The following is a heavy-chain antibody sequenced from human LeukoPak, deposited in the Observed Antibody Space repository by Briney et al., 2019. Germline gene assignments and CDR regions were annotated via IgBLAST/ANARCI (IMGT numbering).Heavy chain of an antibody. V-gene: IGHV3-21*01. CDR3: ARLTYSSSPPDY. J-gene: IGHJ4*02. Sequence: GGSLRLSCAASGFTFSTYSMSWVHQAPGKGLEWVSSISSRGNYIYYADSVKGRFTISRDNAKNSLYLQMNSLRAEDTAVFYCARLTYSSSPPDYWGQGTLVTVSS. CDR2: ISSRGNYI. CDR1: GFTFSTYS. D-gene: IGHD6-13*01.